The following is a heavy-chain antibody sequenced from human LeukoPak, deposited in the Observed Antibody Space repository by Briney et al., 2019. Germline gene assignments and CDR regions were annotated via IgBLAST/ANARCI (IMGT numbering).Heavy chain of an antibody. CDR3: ARNPPGSSADY. J-gene: IGHJ4*02. CDR1: GFTFSNYW. CDR2: IKKDGSEK. V-gene: IGHV3-7*03. Sequence: GGSLRLSCAASGFTFSNYWMSWVRQAPGRGLEWVADIKKDGSEKDYVDSVKGRFTISRDNAENSLYLQMNSLRAEDTAVYYCARNPPGSSADYWGQGTLVTVSS.